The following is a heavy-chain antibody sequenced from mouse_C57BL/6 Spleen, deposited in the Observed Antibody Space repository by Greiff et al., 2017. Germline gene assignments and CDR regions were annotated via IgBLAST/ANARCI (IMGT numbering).Heavy chain of an antibody. D-gene: IGHD3-2*02. CDR1: GYTFTDYE. CDR3: TSAGYGDYYARDY. J-gene: IGHJ4*01. Sequence: VQLQQSGAELVRPGASVTLSCKASGYTFTDYEMHWVKQTPVHGLEWIGAIDPETGGTAYNQKFKGKAILTADKSSSTAYMELRSLTSEDSAVYYCTSAGYGDYYARDYWGQGTSVTVSS. CDR2: IDPETGGT. V-gene: IGHV1-15*01.